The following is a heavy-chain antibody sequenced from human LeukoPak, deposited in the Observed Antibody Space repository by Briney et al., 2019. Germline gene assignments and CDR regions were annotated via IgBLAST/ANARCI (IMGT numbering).Heavy chain of an antibody. CDR1: GFTFSSYA. D-gene: IGHD6-13*01. J-gene: IGHJ4*02. V-gene: IGHV3-23*01. CDR3: AKSLSSSPYYFDY. Sequence: GGSLRLSCAAPGFTFSSYAMSWVRQAPGKGLEWVSAISGSGGSTYYADSVKGRFTISRDNSKNTLYLQMNSLRAEDTAVYYCAKSLSSSPYYFDYWGQGTLVTVSS. CDR2: ISGSGGST.